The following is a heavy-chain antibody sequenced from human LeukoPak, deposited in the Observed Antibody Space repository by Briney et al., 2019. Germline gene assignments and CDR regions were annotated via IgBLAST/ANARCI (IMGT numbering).Heavy chain of an antibody. CDR3: ASRRRWLRLRYNWFDP. D-gene: IGHD5-12*01. V-gene: IGHV4-34*01. CDR2: INHSGST. Sequence: PSETLSLTCAVYGGSFSGYYWSWIRQPPGKGLEWIGEINHSGSTNYNPSLKSRVTISVDTSKNQFSLKLSSVTAADTAVYYCASRRRWLRLRYNWFDPWGQGTLVTVSS. J-gene: IGHJ5*02. CDR1: GGSFSGYY.